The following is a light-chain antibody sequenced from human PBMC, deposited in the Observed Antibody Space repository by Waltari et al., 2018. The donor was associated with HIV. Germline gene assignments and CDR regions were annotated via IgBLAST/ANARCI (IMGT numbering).Light chain of an antibody. CDR2: GAT. Sequence: DIQMTQSPSSLSASVGDRVTIICRTSHNIAKNLHWYRQKPGKAPEILIYGATSLQSGVSSRFSGSGSGTEFTLTINSLQSDDFATFYCQQTYTTPSAFGQGTKLEIK. CDR1: HNIAKN. CDR3: QQTYTTPSA. V-gene: IGKV1-39*01. J-gene: IGKJ2*01.